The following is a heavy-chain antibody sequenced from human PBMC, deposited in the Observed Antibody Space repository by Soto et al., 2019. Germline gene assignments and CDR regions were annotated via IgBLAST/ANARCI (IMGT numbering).Heavy chain of an antibody. J-gene: IGHJ5*02. V-gene: IGHV1-24*01. CDR1: GYTITELS. Sequence: ASVKVSCKVSGYTITELSMHWVRQAPGKGLEWMGGFDPEDGETIYAQKFQGRVTMTEDTSTDTAYMELSSLRSEDTAVYYCATSGKGIAAAGTGDWFDPWGQGTLVTVSS. CDR2: FDPEDGET. D-gene: IGHD6-13*01. CDR3: ATSGKGIAAAGTGDWFDP.